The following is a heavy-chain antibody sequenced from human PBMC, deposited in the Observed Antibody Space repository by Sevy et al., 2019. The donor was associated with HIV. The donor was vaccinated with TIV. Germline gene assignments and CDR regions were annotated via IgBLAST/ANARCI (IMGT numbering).Heavy chain of an antibody. CDR3: AKESPGYNYDSSGSLDY. CDR2: ISGGAYST. Sequence: GGSLRLSCAASGFTFNTYAMSWVRQAPGKGLEWVSGISGGAYSTYYADSVKGRFTISRDNSKNTLSLQMNSLRAEDTAVYYCAKESPGYNYDSSGSLDYWGQRTLVTVSS. CDR1: GFTFNTYA. V-gene: IGHV3-23*01. J-gene: IGHJ4*02. D-gene: IGHD3-22*01.